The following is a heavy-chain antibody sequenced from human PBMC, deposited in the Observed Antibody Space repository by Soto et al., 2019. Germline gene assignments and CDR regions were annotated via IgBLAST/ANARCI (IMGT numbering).Heavy chain of an antibody. Sequence: GGSLRLSCAASGFTFSSYDMHWGRPATGKGLEWVSAIGTAGDTYYPGSVKGRLTISRENAKNSLYLQMNSLRAEDTAVYYCARGSISRRTPYYYYGMDVWGQGTTVTVSS. CDR1: GFTFSSYD. CDR2: IGTAGDT. V-gene: IGHV3-13*01. CDR3: ARGSISRRTPYYYYGMDV. D-gene: IGHD6-13*01. J-gene: IGHJ6*02.